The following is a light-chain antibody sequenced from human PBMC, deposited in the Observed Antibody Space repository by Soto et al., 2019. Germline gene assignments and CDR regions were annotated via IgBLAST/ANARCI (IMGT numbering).Light chain of an antibody. CDR1: QTLSNSF. J-gene: IGKJ4*01. Sequence: EIVLTQSPGTLSLSPGERATLSCRASQTLSNSFIAWYQQKPGQAPRLLIYDTSSRATGVPDRYSASGSGTEFTLTIDSLQAEDFAVYYCQQFHTWPVTFGGGTKVEI. CDR2: DTS. CDR3: QQFHTWPVT. V-gene: IGKV3-20*01.